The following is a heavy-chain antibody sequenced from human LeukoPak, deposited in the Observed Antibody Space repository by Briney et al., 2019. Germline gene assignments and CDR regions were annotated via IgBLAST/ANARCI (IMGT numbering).Heavy chain of an antibody. CDR3: ARAPSEIGGYYPEYFRH. CDR1: GFTFSSYW. J-gene: IGHJ1*01. D-gene: IGHD3-22*01. V-gene: IGHV3-74*01. Sequence: GGSLRLSCAASGFTFSSYWMHWVRQAPGKGLVWVSRIKSDGSTNYADSVKGRFTISRDNAKNTVCLQMNSLRAEDTGVYYCARAPSEIGGYYPEYFRHWGQGTLVTVSS. CDR2: IKSDGST.